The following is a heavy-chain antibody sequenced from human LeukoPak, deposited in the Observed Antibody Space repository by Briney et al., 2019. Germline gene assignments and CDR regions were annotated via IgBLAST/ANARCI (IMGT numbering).Heavy chain of an antibody. D-gene: IGHD1-26*01. CDR2: IKQDGTEK. CDR1: GFTFTNNW. CDR3: ARGGSYSYY. Sequence: QSGGSLRLSCAASGFTFTNNWMSWVRQAPGRGLEWVAKIKQDGTEKHYVDSVKGRFNISRDNAKNSLYLQMNSLRAEDTAVYYCARGGSYSYYWGQGTLVTVSS. V-gene: IGHV3-7*05. J-gene: IGHJ4*02.